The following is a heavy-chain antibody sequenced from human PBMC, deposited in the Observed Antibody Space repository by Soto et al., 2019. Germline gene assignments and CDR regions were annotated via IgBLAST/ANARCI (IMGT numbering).Heavy chain of an antibody. Sequence: ASVKVSCKASGYTFTSYAMHWVRQAPGQRLEWMGWINAGNGNTKYSQKFQGRVTITRDTSASTAYMELSSLRSEDTAVYYCARDRVTDYYDSSGYTHWGQGTLVTVSP. CDR2: INAGNGNT. V-gene: IGHV1-3*01. CDR3: ARDRVTDYYDSSGYTH. D-gene: IGHD3-22*01. J-gene: IGHJ4*02. CDR1: GYTFTSYA.